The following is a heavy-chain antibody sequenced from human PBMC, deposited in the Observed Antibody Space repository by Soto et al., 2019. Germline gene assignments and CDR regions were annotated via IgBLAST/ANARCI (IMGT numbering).Heavy chain of an antibody. CDR2: ISGSGGST. CDR1: GFTFSIFA. D-gene: IGHD7-27*01. Sequence: HPGGSLRLSCAASGFTFSIFAMSWVRQSPGKGLEWVSTISGSGGSTYYADAVKGRFTISRDNSMDTLYLQMKSLRVEDTAIYYCAKEVSLGSTVDLGYWGQGTLVTGSS. J-gene: IGHJ4*02. V-gene: IGHV3-23*01. CDR3: AKEVSLGSTVDLGY.